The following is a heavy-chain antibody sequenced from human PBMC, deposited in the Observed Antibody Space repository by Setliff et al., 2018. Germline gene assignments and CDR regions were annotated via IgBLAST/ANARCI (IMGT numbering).Heavy chain of an antibody. D-gene: IGHD5-18*01. CDR1: GYTFTTYN. CDR2: VSGVNGNM. CDR3: ARDGDSYGATVDY. V-gene: IGHV1-3*01. Sequence: RASVKVSCKASGYTFTTYNIHWVRQAPGQRLEWMGWVSGVNGNMKNSQKFQGRVTITRDKSTSTAYMELSSLRSEDTAVYYCARDGDSYGATVDYWGQGTLVTVSS. J-gene: IGHJ4*02.